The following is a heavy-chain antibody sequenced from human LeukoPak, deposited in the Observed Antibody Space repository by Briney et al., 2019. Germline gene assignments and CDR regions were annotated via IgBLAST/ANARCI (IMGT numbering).Heavy chain of an antibody. J-gene: IGHJ4*02. D-gene: IGHD3-3*01. CDR2: INWNGGST. Sequence: GGSLRLSCVASGFTFDGYGMSWVRQGPGKGLEWVSGINWNGGSTGYADSVKGRFTISRDNAKNSMYLQMNSLRADDTALYYCARAVGASVGYYYFDYWGQGTLVTVSS. CDR3: ARAVGASVGYYYFDY. V-gene: IGHV3-20*04. CDR1: GFTFDGYG.